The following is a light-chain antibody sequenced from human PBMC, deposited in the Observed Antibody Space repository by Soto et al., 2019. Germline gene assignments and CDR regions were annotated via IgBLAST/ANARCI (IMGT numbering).Light chain of an antibody. CDR1: SSDIGSNY. Sequence: QSVLTQPPSASGTPGQRVTISCTGSSSDIGSNYVYWYQQLPEMAPKLLIYKNDQRPSGISERFSGSKSGTSASLAISGLRTEDEANYYCASWDDPLSGRVFGGGTKLTVL. J-gene: IGLJ3*02. V-gene: IGLV1-47*01. CDR3: ASWDDPLSGRV. CDR2: KND.